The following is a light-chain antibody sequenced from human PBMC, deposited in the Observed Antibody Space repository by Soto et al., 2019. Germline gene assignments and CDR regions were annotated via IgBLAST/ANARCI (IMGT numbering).Light chain of an antibody. Sequence: ALTQPASVSGSPGQSITISCTGTSSDVGGYNYVSWYQQHPGKAPKLMIYEVSNRPSGVSNRFSGSKSGNTASLTISGLQAEDEADYYCASYTSSSSYVFGTGTKLTVL. V-gene: IGLV2-14*01. CDR2: EVS. J-gene: IGLJ1*01. CDR1: SSDVGGYNY. CDR3: ASYTSSSSYV.